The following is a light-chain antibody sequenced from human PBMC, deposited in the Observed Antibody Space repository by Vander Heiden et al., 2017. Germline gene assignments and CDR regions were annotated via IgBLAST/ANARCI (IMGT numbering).Light chain of an antibody. CDR1: TSNLVSYD. Sequence: QSVRTQPPSASGTPGQRVTISCSGSTSNLVSYDVYWYHQLPGTAPKLLIYSNNQRPSGVPDRFSGSKSGTSASLAISGLRSEDEADYYCAVWDDSLRGVFGGGTKLTVL. J-gene: IGLJ3*02. V-gene: IGLV1-47*02. CDR3: AVWDDSLRGV. CDR2: SNN.